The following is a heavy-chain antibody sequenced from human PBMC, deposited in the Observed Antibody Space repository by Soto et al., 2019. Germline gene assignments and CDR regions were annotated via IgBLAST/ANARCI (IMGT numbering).Heavy chain of an antibody. V-gene: IGHV4-4*02. J-gene: IGHJ4*02. D-gene: IGHD6-19*01. CDR3: ARDPGRAVALD. CDR2: IYHSGST. CDR1: GGSISGSSW. Sequence: SETLSLTCAVSGGSISGSSWWSWIRQSPGKGLEWIGEIYHSGSTNYNPSPKSRVSISVDTSKNQFSLEIYSVTASDTAIYYCARDPGRAVALDWGEGTLVPVSS.